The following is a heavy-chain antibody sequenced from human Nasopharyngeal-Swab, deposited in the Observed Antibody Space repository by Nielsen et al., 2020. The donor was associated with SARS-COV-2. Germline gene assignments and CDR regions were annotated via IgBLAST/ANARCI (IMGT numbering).Heavy chain of an antibody. Sequence: ESLKISCTVSSDSISPYFWSWIRQPPGKGLEWIGEINHSGSTNYNPSLKSRVTISVDTSKNQFSLKLSSVSVADTAVYYCARARRPSSMVRHRLNWFDPWGQGTLVTVSS. CDR1: SDSISPYF. CDR3: ARARRPSSMVRHRLNWFDP. CDR2: INHSGST. J-gene: IGHJ5*02. D-gene: IGHD3-10*01. V-gene: IGHV4-34*01.